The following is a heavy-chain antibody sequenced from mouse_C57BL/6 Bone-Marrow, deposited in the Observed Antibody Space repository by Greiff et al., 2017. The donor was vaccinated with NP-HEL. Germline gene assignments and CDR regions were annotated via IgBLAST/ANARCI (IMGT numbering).Heavy chain of an antibody. Sequence: EVQLQQSGAELVRPGASVKLSCTASGFNIKDDYMHWVKQRPEQGLEWIGWIDPENGDTEYASKFQGKATITADTSSNTAYLKLSSLTSEDTAVYYCTTGGLYAMDYWGQGTSVTVSS. CDR3: TTGGLYAMDY. V-gene: IGHV14-4*01. CDR1: GFNIKDDY. CDR2: IDPENGDT. D-gene: IGHD3-1*01. J-gene: IGHJ4*01.